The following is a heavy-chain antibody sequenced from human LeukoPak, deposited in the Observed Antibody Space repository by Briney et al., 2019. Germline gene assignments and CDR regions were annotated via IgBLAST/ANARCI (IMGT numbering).Heavy chain of an antibody. J-gene: IGHJ4*02. CDR1: GFTFSGSA. CDR3: TRRYYDSSGYYYFDY. V-gene: IGHV3-73*01. Sequence: GGSLRLSCAASGFTFSGSAMYWVRQASGKGLEWVGRIRSKANSYATAYAASVKGRFTISRDDSKNTAYLQMNSLKTEDTAVYYCTRRYYDSSGYYYFDYWGQGTLVTVSS. CDR2: IRSKANSYAT. D-gene: IGHD3-22*01.